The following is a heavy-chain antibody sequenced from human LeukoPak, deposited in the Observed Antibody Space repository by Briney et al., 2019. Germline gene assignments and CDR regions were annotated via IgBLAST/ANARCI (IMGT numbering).Heavy chain of an antibody. CDR2: IYYSGST. D-gene: IGHD2-15*01. Sequence: SQTLSLTCTVSGGSISSGDYYWSWIRQPPGKGLEWIGYIYYSGSTYYNPSLKSRVTISVDTSKNQFSLKLSSVTAADTAVYYCARQAVIMPTDMGGPWFDPWGRGTLVAVAS. CDR1: GGSISSGDYY. CDR3: ARQAVIMPTDMGGPWFDP. V-gene: IGHV4-30-4*08. J-gene: IGHJ5*02.